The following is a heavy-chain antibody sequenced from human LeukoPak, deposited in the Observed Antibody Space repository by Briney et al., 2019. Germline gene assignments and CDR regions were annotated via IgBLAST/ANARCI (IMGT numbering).Heavy chain of an antibody. D-gene: IGHD5-18*01. V-gene: IGHV4-59*11. CDR1: GGSISSHY. CDR3: ATIKRGNIYGYFDF. J-gene: IGHJ4*02. Sequence: SETLSLTCTVPGGSISSHYWSWIRQPPGKGLEWIGYMYDSVRTKDNPSLKSRVTLSADTSKIQFSLRLTSVTAAGTAVYYCATIKRGNIYGYFDFWGQGILVSVSS. CDR2: MYDSVRT.